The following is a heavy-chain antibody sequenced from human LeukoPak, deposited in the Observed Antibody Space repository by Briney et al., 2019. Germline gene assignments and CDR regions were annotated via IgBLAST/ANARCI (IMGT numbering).Heavy chain of an antibody. CDR2: MNPNSGNT. CDR1: GYTFTSYD. D-gene: IGHD1-1*01. V-gene: IGHV1-8*01. CDR3: ARARTRSPPGLPDDY. Sequence: ASVKVSCKASGYTFTSYDINWMRQATGQGLEWMGWMNPNSGNTGYAQKFQGRVTMTRNTSISTAYMELSSLRSEDTAVYYCARARTRSPPGLPDDYWGQGTLVTVSS. J-gene: IGHJ4*02.